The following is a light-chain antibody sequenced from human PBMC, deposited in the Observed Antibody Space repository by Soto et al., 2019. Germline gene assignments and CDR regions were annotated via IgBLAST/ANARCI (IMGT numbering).Light chain of an antibody. J-gene: IGKJ1*01. V-gene: IGKV3-20*01. CDR2: DTS. Sequence: EIVLTQSPATLSLSPGERATLSCRASQSVSNNYLAWCQQKPGQAPRLLIYDTSTRATGVPTRFSGSRSGTDFSLTIRRLEPDDFAVYYCQKYGNFWTFGQGTKVDIK. CDR1: QSVSNNY. CDR3: QKYGNFWT.